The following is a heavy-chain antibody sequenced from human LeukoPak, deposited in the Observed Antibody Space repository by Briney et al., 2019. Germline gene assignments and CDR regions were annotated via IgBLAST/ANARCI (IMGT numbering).Heavy chain of an antibody. J-gene: IGHJ4*02. Sequence: PSETLSLTCTVSGDSIISYYWSWIRQPPGKGLEWIGYIYTSGGTNYIPSLKGRVTISIDTSKNQFSLKLSSVTAADSAVYYCARLTRLSTSPDRYYLDYWGQGTLVTVSS. CDR2: IYTSGGT. CDR1: GDSIISYY. D-gene: IGHD6-6*01. V-gene: IGHV4-4*09. CDR3: ARLTRLSTSPDRYYLDY.